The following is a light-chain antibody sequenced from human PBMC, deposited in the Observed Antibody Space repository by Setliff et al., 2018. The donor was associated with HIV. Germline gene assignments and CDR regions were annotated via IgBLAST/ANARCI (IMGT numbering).Light chain of an antibody. V-gene: IGLV2-14*03. CDR2: AVS. Sequence: QSALTQPASVYGSPGQSITISCTGSSSDVGGYNYVSWYQQHPGKAPKLMIYAVSNRPSGVSNRFSGSKSGNTASLTISGLQAEDEADYYCSSYTSSTPLYVFGTGTKVTVL. CDR1: SSDVGGYNY. CDR3: SSYTSSTPLYV. J-gene: IGLJ1*01.